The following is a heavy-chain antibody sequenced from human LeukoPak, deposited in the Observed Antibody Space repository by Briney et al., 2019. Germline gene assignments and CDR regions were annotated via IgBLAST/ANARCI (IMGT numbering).Heavy chain of an antibody. Sequence: SETLSLTCAVYGGSFSGYYWSWIRQPPGKGLEWIGEINHSGSTNYNPSLKSRVTISVDTSKNQFSLKLSSVTAADTAVYYCARGRFLEYLDDAFDIWGQGTMVTVSS. J-gene: IGHJ3*02. CDR3: ARGRFLEYLDDAFDI. V-gene: IGHV4-34*01. CDR1: GGSFSGYY. CDR2: INHSGST. D-gene: IGHD3-3*01.